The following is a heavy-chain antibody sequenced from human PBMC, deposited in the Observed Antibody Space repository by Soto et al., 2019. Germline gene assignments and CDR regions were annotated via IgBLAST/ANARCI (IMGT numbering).Heavy chain of an antibody. CDR1: GFTFDDYV. CDR2: ISWNSGSI. J-gene: IGHJ4*02. Sequence: EVQLVESGGGLVQPGRSLRLSCAASGFTFDDYVMHWVRQAPGKGLEWVSGISWNSGSIGYADSVKGRFTISRDNAKNSLYLQMNSLRAEDTALYYCAKEGGGVYCSVGSCPYYFDYWGQGTLVTVSS. V-gene: IGHV3-9*01. D-gene: IGHD2-15*01. CDR3: AKEGGGVYCSVGSCPYYFDY.